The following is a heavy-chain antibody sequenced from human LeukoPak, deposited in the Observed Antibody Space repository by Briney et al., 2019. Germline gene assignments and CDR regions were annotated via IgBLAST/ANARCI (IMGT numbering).Heavy chain of an antibody. J-gene: IGHJ4*02. CDR2: INPNSGGT. CDR1: GYTFTGYY. V-gene: IGHV1-2*02. D-gene: IGHD3-9*01. CDR3: ARQAMHHDILNGYWLDY. Sequence: ASVKVSCKASGYTFTGYYMHWVRQAPGQGLEWMGWINPNSGGTNYAQKFQGRVTMTRDTSISTAYMELSRLRSDDTAVYYCARQAMHHDILNGYWLDYWGQGTLVTVPS.